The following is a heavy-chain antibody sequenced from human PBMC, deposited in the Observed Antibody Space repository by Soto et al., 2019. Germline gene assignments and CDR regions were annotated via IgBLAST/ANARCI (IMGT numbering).Heavy chain of an antibody. CDR3: TRDSTWIQTSEDYYGMDV. Sequence: PGGSLRLSCTASGFTFGDYAMSWVRQAPGKGLEWVGFIRSKAYGGTTEYAASVKGRFTISRDDSKSIAYLQMNSLKTEDTAVYYCTRDSTWIQTSEDYYGMDVWGQGTTVPVSS. CDR1: GFTFGDYA. CDR2: IRSKAYGGTT. D-gene: IGHD5-18*01. J-gene: IGHJ6*02. V-gene: IGHV3-49*04.